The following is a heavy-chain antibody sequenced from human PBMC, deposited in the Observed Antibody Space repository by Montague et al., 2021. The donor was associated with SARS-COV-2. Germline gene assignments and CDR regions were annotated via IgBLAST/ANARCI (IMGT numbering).Heavy chain of an antibody. V-gene: IGHV4-34*01. Sequence: SETLSLTCAVYGGSFSGYYWSWIRQPPGKGLEWIGEINHSGSTNYNPSLKSRVTISVDTSKNQFSLKLSSVTAADTAVYYCASLTLGYCSSTSCYSDWFDPWAREPWSPSPQ. CDR2: INHSGST. CDR1: GGSFSGYY. CDR3: ASLTLGYCSSTSCYSDWFDP. J-gene: IGHJ5*02. D-gene: IGHD2-2*02.